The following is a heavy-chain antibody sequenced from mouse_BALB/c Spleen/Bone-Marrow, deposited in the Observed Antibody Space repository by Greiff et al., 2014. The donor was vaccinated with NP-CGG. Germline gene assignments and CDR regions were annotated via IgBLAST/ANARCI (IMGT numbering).Heavy chain of an antibody. Sequence: VKLVESGPGLVAPSQSLSITCTVSGFSLTSYDINWIRQPPGKGLEWLGVIWTGGGTNYNSAFMSRLSISKDNSKSQVFLKMNSLQTDDTAIYYCVREGAYYGDYDWYFDVWGAGTTVPVSS. CDR3: VREGAYYGDYDWYFDV. J-gene: IGHJ1*01. CDR2: IWTGGGT. V-gene: IGHV2-9-2*01. CDR1: GFSLTSYD. D-gene: IGHD2-13*01.